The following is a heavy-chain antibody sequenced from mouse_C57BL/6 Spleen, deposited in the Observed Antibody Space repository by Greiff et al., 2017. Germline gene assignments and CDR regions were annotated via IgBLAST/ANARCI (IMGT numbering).Heavy chain of an antibody. V-gene: IGHV2-6-1*01. J-gene: IGHJ3*01. CDR2: IWSDGST. D-gene: IGHD3-3*01. CDR3: ARHDGTGWFAY. CDR1: GFSLTSYG. Sequence: VKLMESGPGLVEPSQSLSITCTVSGFSLTSYGVHWVRQPPGTGLEWLVVIWSDGSTTYNSALKSRLSLSKDNSKSQVFLKMNSLQTDDTAMYYCARHDGTGWFAYWGQGTLVTVSA.